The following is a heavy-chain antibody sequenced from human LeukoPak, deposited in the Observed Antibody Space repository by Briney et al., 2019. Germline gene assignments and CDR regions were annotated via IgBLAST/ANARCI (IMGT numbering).Heavy chain of an antibody. CDR1: GFTFSSYA. J-gene: IGHJ4*02. CDR2: ISSNGGST. D-gene: IGHD6-19*01. Sequence: GGSLRLSCSASGFTFSSYAMHWVRQAPGKGLEYVSAISSNGGSTYYADSVKGRFTISRDNSKNTLYLQMNSLRAEDTAVYYCVRGGVAVAAVFDYWGQGTLVTVSS. V-gene: IGHV3-64D*06. CDR3: VRGGVAVAAVFDY.